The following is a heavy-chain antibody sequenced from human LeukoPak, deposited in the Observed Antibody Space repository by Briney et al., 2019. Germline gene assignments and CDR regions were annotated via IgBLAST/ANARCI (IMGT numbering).Heavy chain of an antibody. CDR3: AREGLATMIRGVIPY. CDR2: IYYSGNT. D-gene: IGHD3-10*01. J-gene: IGHJ4*02. V-gene: IGHV4-61*01. Sequence: SETLSLTCTVSGGSVSSGSYYWSWIRQPPGKGLEWIGYIYYSGNTNYNPSLKSRVTISVDTSKNQFSLKLSSVTAADTAVYYCAREGLATMIRGVIPYWGQGTLVTVS. CDR1: GGSVSSGSYY.